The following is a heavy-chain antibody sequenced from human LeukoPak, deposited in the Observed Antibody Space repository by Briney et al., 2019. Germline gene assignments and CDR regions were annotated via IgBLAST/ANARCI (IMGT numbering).Heavy chain of an antibody. J-gene: IGHJ3*02. Sequence: SETLSLTCTVSGGSISSYYWSWIRQPPGKGLEWIGYIYYSGSTNYNPSLKSRVTISVDTSKNQFSLKLSSVTAADTAVYYCARGHDSSGLDDAFDIWGQGTMVTVSS. CDR2: IYYSGST. D-gene: IGHD3-22*01. V-gene: IGHV4-59*01. CDR1: GGSISSYY. CDR3: ARGHDSSGLDDAFDI.